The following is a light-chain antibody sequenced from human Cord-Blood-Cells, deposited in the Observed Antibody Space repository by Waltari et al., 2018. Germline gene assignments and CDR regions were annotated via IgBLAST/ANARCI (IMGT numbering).Light chain of an antibody. CDR3: CSYAGSYNWV. Sequence: QSALTQPRSVSGSPGTSVTISCTGTSSAVGGYNYVSWYQQHPGKAPKLMIYDVSKRPSGVPDRFSGSKSGNTASLTISGLQAEDEADYYCCSYAGSYNWVFGGGTKLTVL. V-gene: IGLV2-11*01. J-gene: IGLJ3*02. CDR2: DVS. CDR1: SSAVGGYNY.